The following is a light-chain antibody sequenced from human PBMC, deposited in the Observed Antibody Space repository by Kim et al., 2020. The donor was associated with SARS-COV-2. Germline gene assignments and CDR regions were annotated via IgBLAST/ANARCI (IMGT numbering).Light chain of an antibody. J-gene: IGKJ1*01. CDR3: QQYGSPPWT. CDR2: GAS. V-gene: IGKV3-20*01. CDR1: QSVSSSY. Sequence: PPGERATLSCRASQSVSSSYLAWYQQKPGQAPRLLIYGASSRATGIPDRFSGSGSGTDFTLTISRLEPEDFAVYYCQQYGSPPWTFGQGTKVDIK.